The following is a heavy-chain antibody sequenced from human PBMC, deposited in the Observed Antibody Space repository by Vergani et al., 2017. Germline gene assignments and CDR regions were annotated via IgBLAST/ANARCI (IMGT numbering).Heavy chain of an antibody. D-gene: IGHD4-11*01. CDR2: LSASDRRT. V-gene: IGHV3-23*01. J-gene: IGHJ5*02. CDR1: GFTFIMHA. CDR3: ARXDYSPILHNLRFDP. Sequence: EVQLLESGGDLVQPGGSLRLSCAASGFTFIMHAMSWVRQAPGKGLEWVSTLSASDRRTHYADSVKGRFTISRDNSKNTLFLHMNSLRAEDTAVYYCARXDYSPILHNLRFDPWGQGTLVTVSS.